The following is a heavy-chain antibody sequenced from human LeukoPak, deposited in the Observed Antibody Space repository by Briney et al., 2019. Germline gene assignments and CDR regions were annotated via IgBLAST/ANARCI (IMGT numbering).Heavy chain of an antibody. Sequence: SVKVSCKASGGTFSSYAISWVRQAPGQGLEWMGGIIPIFGTANYAQKFQGRVTITTDESTSTAYMELSSLRSEDTAVYYCARGGPIFGVVNYYKDVWGKGTTVTVSS. D-gene: IGHD3-3*01. CDR3: ARGGPIFGVVNYYKDV. CDR2: IIPIFGTA. J-gene: IGHJ6*03. V-gene: IGHV1-69*05. CDR1: GGTFSSYA.